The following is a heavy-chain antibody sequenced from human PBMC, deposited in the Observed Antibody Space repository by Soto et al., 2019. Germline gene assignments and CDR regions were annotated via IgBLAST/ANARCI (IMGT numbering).Heavy chain of an antibody. J-gene: IGHJ4*02. CDR1: CGSFSGYD. Sequence: SETLSLTCAVYCGSFSGYDWSWIRQPPGKGLEWIGEINHSGSTNYNPSLKSRVTMSVDTSKNQFSLKLSSVTAADTAVYYCARTSRFDCWGQGTLVTVSS. CDR3: ARTSRFDC. CDR2: INHSGST. D-gene: IGHD6-6*01. V-gene: IGHV4-34*01.